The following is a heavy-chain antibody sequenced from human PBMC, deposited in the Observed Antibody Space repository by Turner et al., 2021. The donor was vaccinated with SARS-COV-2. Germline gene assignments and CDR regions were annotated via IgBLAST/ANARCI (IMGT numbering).Heavy chain of an antibody. V-gene: IGHV1-46*01. CDR1: GYTFTSYY. CDR2: INPSGGSK. J-gene: IGHJ6*02. Sequence: QVQLVQSGAEVKKPGASVKVSCKASGYTFTSYYMHWVRQAPGQGLEWMGIINPSGGSKSYAQRLQGRVTMTRDTSTSTVYMELSSLRSEDTAVYYCARDPTLTTVTTEDYYYGMDVWGQGTTVTVSS. D-gene: IGHD4-4*01. CDR3: ARDPTLTTVTTEDYYYGMDV.